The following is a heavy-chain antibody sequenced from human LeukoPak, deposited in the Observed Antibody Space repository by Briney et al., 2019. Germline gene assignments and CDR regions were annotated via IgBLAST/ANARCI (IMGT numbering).Heavy chain of an antibody. CDR2: ISAYNGNT. Sequence: ASVKVSCKASGYTFTSYGISWVRQAPGQGLEWMGLISAYNGNTNYAQKLQGRVTMTTDTSTSTAYTELRSLRSDDTAVYYCARETTDPYYYGSGTSDAFDIWGQGTMVTVSS. D-gene: IGHD3-10*01. CDR1: GYTFTSYG. CDR3: ARETTDPYYYGSGTSDAFDI. J-gene: IGHJ3*02. V-gene: IGHV1-18*01.